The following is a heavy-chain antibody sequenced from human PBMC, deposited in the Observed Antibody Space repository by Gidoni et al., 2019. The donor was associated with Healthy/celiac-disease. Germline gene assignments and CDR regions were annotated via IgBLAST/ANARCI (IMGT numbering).Heavy chain of an antibody. Sequence: EVQLVESGGGLVQPGGSLRLACAAYGFTFSSYSMHWVRQAPGTGLEWVSYISCSSSTIYNADSVKGRFTISRDNAKNSLYLQMNSLRDEDTAVYYCARDWAPRRGVDIWGQGTMVTVSS. CDR1: GFTFSSYS. D-gene: IGHD3-10*01. CDR3: ARDWAPRRGVDI. J-gene: IGHJ3*02. V-gene: IGHV3-48*02. CDR2: ISCSSSTI.